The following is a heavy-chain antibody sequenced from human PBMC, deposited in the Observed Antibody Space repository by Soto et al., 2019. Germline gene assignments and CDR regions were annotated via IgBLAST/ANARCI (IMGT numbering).Heavy chain of an antibody. D-gene: IGHD5-12*01. Sequence: GGSLRLSCAASGFTFSSYAMHWVRQAPGKGLEWVAVISYDGSNKYYADSVKGRFTISRDNSKNTLYLQMNSLRAEDTAVYYCARGYATHDYWGQGTLVTVSS. CDR2: ISYDGSNK. CDR3: ARGYATHDY. CDR1: GFTFSSYA. V-gene: IGHV3-30-3*01. J-gene: IGHJ4*02.